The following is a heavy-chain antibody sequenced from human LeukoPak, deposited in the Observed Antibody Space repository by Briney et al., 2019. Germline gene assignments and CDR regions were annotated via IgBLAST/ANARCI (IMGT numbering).Heavy chain of an antibody. Sequence: GESLKISCKVSGYSFTTYWIGWVRQMPGKGLEWKGIIYPGDSDTRYSPSFQGQVTISADKSISTAYLQWSSLKASDTAMYYCARHGGGYCRSTSCYLFDPWGQGTLVTVSS. CDR2: IYPGDSDT. CDR3: ARHGGGYCRSTSCYLFDP. J-gene: IGHJ5*02. D-gene: IGHD2-2*01. CDR1: GYSFTTYW. V-gene: IGHV5-51*01.